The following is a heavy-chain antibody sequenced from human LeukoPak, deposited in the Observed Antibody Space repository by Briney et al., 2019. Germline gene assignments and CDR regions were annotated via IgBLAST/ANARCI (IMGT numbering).Heavy chain of an antibody. V-gene: IGHV3-74*01. J-gene: IGHJ4*02. CDR2: INTDGSIT. CDR3: ARASSQAH. CDR1: RFTFSTHW. Sequence: PGGSLRRTYAGCRFTFSTHWVEWVRQAPGKGLVWVSHINTDGSITNYADSVKGRFTISRDNAKNTLYLQMNSLRAEDTAVYYCARASSQAHWGQATLVTVSS.